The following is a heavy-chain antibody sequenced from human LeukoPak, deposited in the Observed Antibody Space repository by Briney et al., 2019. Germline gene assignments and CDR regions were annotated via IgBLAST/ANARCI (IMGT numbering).Heavy chain of an antibody. J-gene: IGHJ3*02. CDR1: GGSFSGYY. V-gene: IGHV4-34*01. CDR3: ARVAMDQKGDAFDI. D-gene: IGHD5-18*01. Sequence: SETLSLTCAVYGGSFSGYYWSWIRQPPGKGLEWIGEINHSGSTNYNPSLKSRVTISVDASKNQFSLKLSSVTAADTAVYYCARVAMDQKGDAFDIWGQGTTVTVSS. CDR2: INHSGST.